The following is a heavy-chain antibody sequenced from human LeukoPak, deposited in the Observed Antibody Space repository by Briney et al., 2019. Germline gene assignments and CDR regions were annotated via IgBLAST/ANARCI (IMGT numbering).Heavy chain of an antibody. CDR2: IIPIFSTA. CDR3: ASLENILTGYIPYYFDY. J-gene: IGHJ4*02. CDR1: GGILSSYA. V-gene: IGHV1-69*13. Sequence: GASVKVSCKASGGILSSYAISWVRQAPGQGLEWMGGIIPIFSTANYAQKFQGRVTITADESTSTAYMELSSLRSEDTAVYYCASLENILTGYIPYYFDYWGQGTLVTVSS. D-gene: IGHD3-9*01.